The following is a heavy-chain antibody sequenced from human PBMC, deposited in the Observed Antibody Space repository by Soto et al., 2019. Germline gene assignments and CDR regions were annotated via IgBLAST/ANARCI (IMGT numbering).Heavy chain of an antibody. CDR3: AKLGAVTGEDY. CDR1: GFTFSAHG. V-gene: IGHV3-30*18. CDR2: ISCHGINK. D-gene: IGHD6-19*01. Sequence: QVQMVESGGGVVQPGGSLRLSCAASGFTFSAHGMHWVRQAPGKGLEWVTIISCHGINKYYADSVKGRFTISRDNSQNTVSLQMNSLRVEDTAVYYCAKLGAVTGEDYWGQGILVTVSS. J-gene: IGHJ4*02.